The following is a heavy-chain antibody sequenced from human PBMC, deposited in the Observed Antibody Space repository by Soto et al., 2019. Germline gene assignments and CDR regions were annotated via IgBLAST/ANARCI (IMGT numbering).Heavy chain of an antibody. D-gene: IGHD2-21*02. CDR1: GYTFNTYG. CDR3: TRKKCIGDCYLFDY. Sequence: QVQLVQSGGEVKKPGASVKVSCKASGYTFNTYGINWVRQAPGQGLEWMGWINTDSGNPSYAQKFQGRGSMTRDTSSGKAYMEMRSLTSDDTAVYYCTRKKCIGDCYLFDYCGQGTLVTVSS. J-gene: IGHJ4*02. CDR2: INTDSGNP. V-gene: IGHV1-18*01.